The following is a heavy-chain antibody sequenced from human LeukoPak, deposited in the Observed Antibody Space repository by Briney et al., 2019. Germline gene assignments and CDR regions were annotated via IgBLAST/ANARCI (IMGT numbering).Heavy chain of an antibody. D-gene: IGHD6-13*01. V-gene: IGHV1-8*03. CDR3: ARGYSNSWYYYNYYMDV. CDR1: GYTFTSYD. J-gene: IGHJ6*03. Sequence: GASVKVSCTASGYTFTSYDINWVRQATGQGLEWMGWMNPNSGNTGYPQKFQGRVTITRNTSISTAYMELSSLRSEDTAVYYCARGYSNSWYYYNYYMDVWGKGTTVTVSS. CDR2: MNPNSGNT.